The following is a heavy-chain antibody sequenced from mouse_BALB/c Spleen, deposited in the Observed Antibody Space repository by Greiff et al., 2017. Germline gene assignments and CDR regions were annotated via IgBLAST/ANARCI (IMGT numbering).Heavy chain of an antibody. CDR1: GFTLNTYA. J-gene: IGHJ4*01. D-gene: IGHD2-3*01. CDR2: IRSKSNNYAT. CDR3: VRQTGWLGAMDY. V-gene: IGHV10-1*02. Sequence: EVQLVESGGGLVQPKGSLTLSCAASGFTLNTYAMTWVRQAPGKGLEWVARIRSKSNNYATYYADSVKDRFTISRDDSQSMLYLQMNNLKTEDTAMYDCVRQTGWLGAMDYWGQGTSVTVSS.